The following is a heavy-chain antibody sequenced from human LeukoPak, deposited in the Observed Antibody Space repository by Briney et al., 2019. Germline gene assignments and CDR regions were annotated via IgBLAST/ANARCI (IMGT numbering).Heavy chain of an antibody. J-gene: IGHJ4*02. CDR3: ARALPVGATNYFDY. CDR1: GGSISSYY. CDR2: IYYSGST. D-gene: IGHD1-26*01. Sequence: SETLSLTCTVSGGSISSYYWSWFRQPPGKGLKGIGYIYYSGSTNYNPSLKSRVTISVDTSKNQFSLKLSSVTAADTAVYYCARALPVGATNYFDYWGQGTLVTVSS. V-gene: IGHV4-59*01.